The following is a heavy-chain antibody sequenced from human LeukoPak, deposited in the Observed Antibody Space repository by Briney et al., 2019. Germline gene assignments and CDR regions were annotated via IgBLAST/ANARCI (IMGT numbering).Heavy chain of an antibody. D-gene: IGHD4-17*01. CDR1: GGSISSHY. V-gene: IGHV4-59*11. CDR3: ARNHDSGDYVDY. Sequence: SETLSLTCTVSGGSISSHYWSWIRQPPGKGLEWIGYIYYSGSTNYNPSLTSRVTISVDTSKNQFSLKLTSVTAADTAVYYCARNHDSGDYVDYWGQGTLVTVSS. J-gene: IGHJ4*02. CDR2: IYYSGST.